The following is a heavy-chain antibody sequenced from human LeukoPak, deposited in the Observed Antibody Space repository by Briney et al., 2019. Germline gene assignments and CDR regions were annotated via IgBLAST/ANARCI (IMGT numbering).Heavy chain of an antibody. CDR3: ARDSHGRFGKAYYFDY. CDR2: IYYSGST. J-gene: IGHJ4*02. V-gene: IGHV4-30-4*01. D-gene: IGHD3-3*01. Sequence: PSETLSLTCTVSGGSISSGDYYWSWIRQPPGTGLEWIGYIYYSGSTYYNPSLKSRVTISVDTSKNQFSLKLSSVTAADTAVYYCARDSHGRFGKAYYFDYWGQGTLVTVSS. CDR1: GGSISSGDYY.